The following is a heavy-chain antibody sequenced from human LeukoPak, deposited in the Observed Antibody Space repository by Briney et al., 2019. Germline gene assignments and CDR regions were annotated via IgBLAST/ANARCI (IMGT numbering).Heavy chain of an antibody. CDR3: TSPYDRSGDDAFDI. CDR1: GFTFSGSA. J-gene: IGHJ3*02. CDR2: IRSKANSYAT. V-gene: IGHV3-73*01. D-gene: IGHD3-22*01. Sequence: GGSLKLSCAASGFTFSGSAMHWVRQASGKGLEWVGRIRSKANSYATAYAASVKGRFTISRDDSKNTAYLQMNSLKTEDTAVYYCTSPYDRSGDDAFDIWVQGTMVTVSS.